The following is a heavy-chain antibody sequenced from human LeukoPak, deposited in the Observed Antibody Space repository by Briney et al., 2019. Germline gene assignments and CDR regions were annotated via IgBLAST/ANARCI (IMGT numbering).Heavy chain of an antibody. CDR1: GGSFSGYY. Sequence: SETLSLTCAVYGGSFSGYYWSWIRQPPGKGLEWIGEINHSGSTNYNPSLKSRVTISVDTSKNQFSLKLGSVTAADTAVYYCARGRAMIPWGQGTLVTVSS. D-gene: IGHD5-12*01. CDR2: INHSGST. V-gene: IGHV4-34*01. J-gene: IGHJ4*02. CDR3: ARGRAMIP.